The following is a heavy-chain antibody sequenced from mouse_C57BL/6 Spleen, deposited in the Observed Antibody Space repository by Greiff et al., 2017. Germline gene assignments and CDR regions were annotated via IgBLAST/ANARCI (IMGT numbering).Heavy chain of an antibody. V-gene: IGHV1-26*01. Sequence: VQLQQSGPELVKPGASVKISCKASGYTFTDYYMNWVKQSHGKSLEWIGDINPNNGGTSYNQKFKGKATLTVDKSSSTAYMELRSLTSEDSAVYYCARRYYDYPAWFAYWGQGTLVTVSA. D-gene: IGHD2-4*01. CDR1: GYTFTDYY. CDR3: ARRYYDYPAWFAY. CDR2: INPNNGGT. J-gene: IGHJ3*01.